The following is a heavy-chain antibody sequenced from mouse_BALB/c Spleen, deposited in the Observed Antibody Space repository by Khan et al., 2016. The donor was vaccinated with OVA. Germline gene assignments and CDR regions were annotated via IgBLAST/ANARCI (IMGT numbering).Heavy chain of an antibody. Sequence: LQQSGTVLARPGASVKMSCKTSGYSFTSYWMHWIKQRPGQGLEWIGAIYPGNSDANYNQKFKDKAKLTAVTSASTANMELSSLTDEDSAVYYCTRWGYWFAYWGQGTLVTVSA. CDR3: TRWGYWFAY. D-gene: IGHD2-2*01. V-gene: IGHV1-5*01. CDR1: GYSFTSYW. J-gene: IGHJ3*01. CDR2: IYPGNSDA.